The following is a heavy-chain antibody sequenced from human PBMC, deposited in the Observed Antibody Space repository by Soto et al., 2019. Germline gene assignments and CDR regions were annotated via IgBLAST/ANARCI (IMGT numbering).Heavy chain of an antibody. CDR1: GYTFTDYG. Sequence: QVQLVQSGAEVKKPGASVKVSCKASGYTFTDYGISWVRQAPGQGLEWMGWISGYNGNTDYAQSFQGRVTMTTDTSTSTAYMELRSLRSDDTAVFFCARDSGNHGVWAYFFDYWGQGTLVTVSS. CDR3: ARDSGNHGVWAYFFDY. J-gene: IGHJ4*02. D-gene: IGHD4-17*01. CDR2: ISGYNGNT. V-gene: IGHV1-18*01.